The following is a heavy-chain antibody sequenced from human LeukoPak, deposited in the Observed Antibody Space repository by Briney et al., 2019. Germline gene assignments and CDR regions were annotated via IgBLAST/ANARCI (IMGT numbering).Heavy chain of an antibody. V-gene: IGHV3-30*02. D-gene: IGHD5-12*01. CDR3: AKDWAVLGTMVPN. CDR2: IRFDGTNK. J-gene: IGHJ4*02. Sequence: GGSLRLSXAASGLIFGSYGMHWVRQAPGKGLEWVAFIRFDGTNKYYAESVKGRFTISRDNSKNTLYLQMNSLRPEDTAVYYCAKDWAVLGTMVPNWGQGTVVTVSS. CDR1: GLIFGSYG.